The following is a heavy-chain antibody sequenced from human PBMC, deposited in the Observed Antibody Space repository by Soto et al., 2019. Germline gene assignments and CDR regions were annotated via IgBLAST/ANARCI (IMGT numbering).Heavy chain of an antibody. J-gene: IGHJ3*02. Sequence: PSETLSLTCTVSGGSISIGGYYWSWIRQHPGKGLEWIGYIYYSGSTYYNPSLKSRVTISVDTSKNQFSLKLSSVTAADTAVYYCARDRRIAAAGGANDAFDIWGQGKRVT. CDR2: IYYSGST. D-gene: IGHD6-13*01. V-gene: IGHV4-31*03. CDR3: ARDRRIAAAGGANDAFDI. CDR1: GGSISIGGYY.